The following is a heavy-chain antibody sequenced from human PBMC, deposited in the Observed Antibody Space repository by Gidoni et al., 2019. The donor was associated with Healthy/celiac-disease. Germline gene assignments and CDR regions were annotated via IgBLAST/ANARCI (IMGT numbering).Heavy chain of an antibody. V-gene: IGHV3-15*01. Sequence: EVQLVESGGGLVKPGGSLRLSCAASGFPFSNAWMSWVRQAPGKGLEWVGRIKSKTDGGTTDYAAPVKGRFTISRDDSKNTLYLQMNSLKTEDTAVYYCTTDFRPLGGYGDYMAVGAFDIWGQGTMVTVSS. J-gene: IGHJ3*02. CDR3: TTDFRPLGGYGDYMAVGAFDI. D-gene: IGHD4-17*01. CDR2: IKSKTDGGTT. CDR1: GFPFSNAW.